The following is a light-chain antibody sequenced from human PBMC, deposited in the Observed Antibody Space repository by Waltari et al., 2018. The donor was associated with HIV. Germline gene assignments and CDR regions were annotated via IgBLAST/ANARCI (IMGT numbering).Light chain of an antibody. CDR1: NSDVGSYNR. J-gene: IGLJ3*02. CDR2: EVN. V-gene: IGLV2-18*02. CDR3: SSYTSSSTLWM. Sequence: QSALTQPPSVSGSPGQSVTISCTGTNSDVGSYNRVSWYQLPPGTAPKLMLYEVNNRPSGVPDRFSGSKSGNTASRTISGVQAEDEADYYCSSYTSSSTLWMFGGGTKLTVL.